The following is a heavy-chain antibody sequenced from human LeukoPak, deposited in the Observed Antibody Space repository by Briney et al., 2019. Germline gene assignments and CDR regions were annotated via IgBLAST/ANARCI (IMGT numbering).Heavy chain of an antibody. V-gene: IGHV3-64*01. D-gene: IGHD3-22*01. J-gene: IGHJ4*02. Sequence: PGGSLRLSCAASGFTFSSYAMHWVRQAPGKGLEYVSAISSNGGSTYYANSVKGRFTISRDNSKNTPYLQMGSLRAGDMAVYYCARAGTVGLLLPLGDYWGQGTLVTVSS. CDR2: ISSNGGST. CDR3: ARAGTVGLLLPLGDY. CDR1: GFTFSSYA.